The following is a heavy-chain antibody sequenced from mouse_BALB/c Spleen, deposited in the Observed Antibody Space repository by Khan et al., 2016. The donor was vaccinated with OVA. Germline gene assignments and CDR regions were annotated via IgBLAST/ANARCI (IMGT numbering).Heavy chain of an antibody. D-gene: IGHD2-14*01. CDR2: IWGGGST. V-gene: IGHV2-6-4*01. CDR1: GFSLSRYN. J-gene: IGHJ4*01. CDR3: ARDYYKYDGYYAMDY. Sequence: QVQLKESGPGLVAPSQSLSITCTVSGFSLSRYNIHWVRQPPGKGLEWLGMIWGGGSTDYNSTLKSRLSISKDNSKNQVFLKMNSLQTDDTAMYFCARDYYKYDGYYAMDYWGQGTSVTVSS.